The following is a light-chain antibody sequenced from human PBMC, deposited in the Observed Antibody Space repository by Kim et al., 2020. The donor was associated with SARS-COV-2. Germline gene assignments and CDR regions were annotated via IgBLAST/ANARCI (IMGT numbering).Light chain of an antibody. Sequence: LGQAVRIPCHGDSLRNCYTTWYQQKPGQGPLLVLYGKNNRPSGIPDRFSGSSSGDTASLTITGAQAEDEADYYCNSRGTSGDHWVFGGGTQLTVL. CDR2: GKN. CDR1: SLRNCY. CDR3: NSRGTSGDHWV. J-gene: IGLJ3*02. V-gene: IGLV3-19*01.